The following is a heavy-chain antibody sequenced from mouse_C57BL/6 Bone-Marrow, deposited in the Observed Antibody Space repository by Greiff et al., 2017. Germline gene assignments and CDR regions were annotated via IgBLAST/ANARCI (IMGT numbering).Heavy chain of an antibody. Sequence: VKVVESGAELVKPGASVKISCKASGYAFSSYWMNWVKQRPGKGLEWIGQIYPGDGDTNYNGKFKGKATLTADKSSSTAYMQLSSLTSEDSAVYFCARRETFDYWGQGTTLTVSS. CDR3: ARRETFDY. J-gene: IGHJ2*01. CDR2: IYPGDGDT. CDR1: GYAFSSYW. V-gene: IGHV1-80*01.